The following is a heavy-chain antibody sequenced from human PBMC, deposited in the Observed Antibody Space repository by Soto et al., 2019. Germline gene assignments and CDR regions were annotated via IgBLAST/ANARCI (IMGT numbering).Heavy chain of an antibody. CDR3: AGLYYYGSGSSTHSPYNWFDP. Sequence: TLSLTCTVSGGSISSSSYYWGWIRQPPGKGLEWIGSIYYSGSTYYNPSLKSRVTISVDTSKNQFSLKLSSVTAADTAVYYCAGLYYYGSGSSTHSPYNWFDPWGQGTLVTVSS. J-gene: IGHJ5*02. CDR2: IYYSGST. CDR1: GGSISSSSYY. V-gene: IGHV4-39*01. D-gene: IGHD3-10*01.